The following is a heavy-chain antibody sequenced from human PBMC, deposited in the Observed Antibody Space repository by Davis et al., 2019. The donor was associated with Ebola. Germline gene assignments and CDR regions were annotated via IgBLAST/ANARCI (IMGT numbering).Heavy chain of an antibody. V-gene: IGHV4-39*01. Sequence: GSLRLSCTVSGGSISSSSYYWGWIRQPPGKGLEWIGSIYYSGSTYYNPSLKSRVTISVDTSKNQFSLKLSSVTAADTAVYYCARHAPYYYDSSGYYITDAFDIWGQGTMVTVSS. CDR2: IYYSGST. CDR1: GGSISSSSYY. D-gene: IGHD3-22*01. CDR3: ARHAPYYYDSSGYYITDAFDI. J-gene: IGHJ3*02.